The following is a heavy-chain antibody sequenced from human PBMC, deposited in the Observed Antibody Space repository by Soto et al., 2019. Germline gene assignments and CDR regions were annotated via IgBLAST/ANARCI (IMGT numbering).Heavy chain of an antibody. Sequence: EVQLVESGGGLVQPGGSLRLSCAASGFTVSSNYMSWVRQAPGKGLEWVSVIYSGGSTYYADSVKGRFTISRHNSKNPLYLQMNSLRAEDTAVYYCARGVDTAMVIDYWGQGTLVTVSS. D-gene: IGHD5-18*01. CDR3: ARGVDTAMVIDY. J-gene: IGHJ4*02. V-gene: IGHV3-53*04. CDR2: IYSGGST. CDR1: GFTVSSNY.